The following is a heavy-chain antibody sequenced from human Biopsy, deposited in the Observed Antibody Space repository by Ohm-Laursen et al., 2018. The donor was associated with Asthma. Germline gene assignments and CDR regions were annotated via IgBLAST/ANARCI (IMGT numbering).Heavy chain of an antibody. CDR1: GGTFSRYA. D-gene: IGHD5-12*01. Sequence: GSSVKVSCKASGGTFSRYAIGWVRQAPGQGLEWMGGLIPVLGTPDHAQMFEGRVTITADESTSTAYMELSSLSSEDTAVYYCARGYSGSDRIVYYYSGLEVWGQGTTVTVS. J-gene: IGHJ6*02. CDR3: ARGYSGSDRIVYYYSGLEV. V-gene: IGHV1-69*01. CDR2: LIPVLGTP.